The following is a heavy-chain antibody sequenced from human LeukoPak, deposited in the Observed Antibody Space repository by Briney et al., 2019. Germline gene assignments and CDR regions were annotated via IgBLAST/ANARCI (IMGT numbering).Heavy chain of an antibody. V-gene: IGHV4-59*08. CDR3: ARLPHPRGTFDI. CDR2: IYYSGST. D-gene: IGHD2-15*01. J-gene: IGHJ3*02. Sequence: PPETLSLTCTVPGDSISSYYWSWIRQPPGKGLEWIGYIYYSGSTNYNPSLKSRVTISIDTSKNQFSLKLSSVTAADMAVYYCARLPHPRGTFDIWGQGTMVTASS. CDR1: GDSISSYY.